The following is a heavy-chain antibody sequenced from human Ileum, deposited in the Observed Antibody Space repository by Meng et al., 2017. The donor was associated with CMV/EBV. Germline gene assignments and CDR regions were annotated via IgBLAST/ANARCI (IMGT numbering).Heavy chain of an antibody. D-gene: IGHD6-13*01. Sequence: GGSLRPSCAASGFTFSSYEMNWVRQAPGKGLEWVSYISSSGSTIYYADSVKGRFTISRDNAKNSLYLQMNSLRAEDTAVYYCARHSSSFIDYWGQGTLVTVSS. CDR1: GFTFSSYE. J-gene: IGHJ4*02. CDR3: ARHSSSFIDY. CDR2: ISSSGSTI. V-gene: IGHV3-48*03.